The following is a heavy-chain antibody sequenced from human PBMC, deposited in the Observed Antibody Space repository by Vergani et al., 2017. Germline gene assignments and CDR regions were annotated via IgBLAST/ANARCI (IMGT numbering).Heavy chain of an antibody. CDR1: EYSFGNYW. J-gene: IGHJ4*02. CDR2: IYPADSDT. Sequence: EVELVQSGPEMRKPGESLKISCKGSEYSFGNYWIGLVRQMPGNGLEWMGIIYPADSDTRYSPSFQGQVTISADKSISTAFLQWDSLKASDTALYYCARHTTYTDSWGQGTLVTVSS. CDR3: ARHTTYTDS. V-gene: IGHV5-51*01. D-gene: IGHD1-1*01.